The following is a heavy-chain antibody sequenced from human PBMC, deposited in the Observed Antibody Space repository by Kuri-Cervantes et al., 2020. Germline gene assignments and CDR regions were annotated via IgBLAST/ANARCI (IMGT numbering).Heavy chain of an antibody. J-gene: IGHJ4*02. V-gene: IGHV4-4*02. CDR3: ARGRSWTYYHDSSGYLLYGHFDY. D-gene: IGHD3-22*01. Sequence: SGPTLVKPTETLRLTCTVSGFSLSNTRMGVSWIRQTPGKGLEWIGEINHSGSTNYNPSLKSRVTISVDTSKNQFSLKLSSVTAADTAVYYCARGRSWTYYHDSSGYLLYGHFDYWGQGTLVTVSS. CDR2: INHSGST. CDR1: GFSLSNTRMG.